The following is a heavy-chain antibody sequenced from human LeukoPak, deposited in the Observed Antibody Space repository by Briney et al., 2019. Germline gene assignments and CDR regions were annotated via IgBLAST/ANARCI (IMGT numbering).Heavy chain of an antibody. J-gene: IGHJ6*02. CDR2: INSDGSTT. CDR3: ARGNYYGMDV. CDR1: GFTFDDYA. Sequence: GGSLRLSCAASGFTFDDYAMHWVRQAPGKGLVWVSRINSDGSTTSYADSVKGRFTISRDNAKSTLYLQMNSLRAEDTAVYYCARGNYYGMDVWGQGTTVTVSS. V-gene: IGHV3-74*01.